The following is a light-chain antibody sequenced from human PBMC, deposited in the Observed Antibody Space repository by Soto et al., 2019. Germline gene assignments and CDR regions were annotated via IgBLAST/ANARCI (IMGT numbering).Light chain of an antibody. J-gene: IGKJ1*01. V-gene: IGKV1-5*03. CDR1: QSISSW. CDR2: KAS. CDR3: QQYNSYSWT. Sequence: DIQMTQSPSTLSASVGDRVTITCRASQSISSWLAWYQQKPGKAPKLLIYKASSLESGVPSRFSGSGSGTEFTLPISSLQPDDFATYYCQQYNSYSWTFGQGTKVDIK.